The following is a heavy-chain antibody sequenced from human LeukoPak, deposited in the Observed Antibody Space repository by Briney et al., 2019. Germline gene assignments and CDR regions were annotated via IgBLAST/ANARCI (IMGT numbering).Heavy chain of an antibody. CDR2: ISSSSSYI. CDR1: GFTFSSYS. D-gene: IGHD4-11*01. Sequence: GGSLRLSCAASGFTFSSYSMNWVRQAPGKGLEWVSSISSSSSYIYYADSVKGRFTISRDNAKNSLYLQMNSLRAEDTAVYYCARDGGPMTTGKFDPWGEGTLVTVSS. J-gene: IGHJ5*02. V-gene: IGHV3-21*01. CDR3: ARDGGPMTTGKFDP.